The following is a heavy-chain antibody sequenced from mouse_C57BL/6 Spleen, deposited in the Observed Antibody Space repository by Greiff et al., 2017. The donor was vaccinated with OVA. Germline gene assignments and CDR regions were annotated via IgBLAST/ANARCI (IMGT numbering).Heavy chain of an antibody. CDR2: ISSGGSYT. CDR1: GFTFSSYG. V-gene: IGHV5-6*01. J-gene: IGHJ4*01. CDR3: ARNMDY. Sequence: EVQGVESGGDLVKPGGSLKLSCAASGFTFSSYGMSWVRQTPDKRLEWVATISSGGSYTYYPASVKGRFTISRDNAKNTLYLQMSSLKSEDTAMYYCARNMDYWGQGTSVTVSS.